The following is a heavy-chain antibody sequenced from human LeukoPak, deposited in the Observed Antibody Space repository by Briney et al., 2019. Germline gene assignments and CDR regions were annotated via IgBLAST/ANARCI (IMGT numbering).Heavy chain of an antibody. Sequence: GGSLRLSCAASGFTFSSYWMSGVRQAPGKGVEWVANIKQDGSEKYYVDSVKGRFTISRDNAKNSLYLQMNSLRAEDTAMYYCASGLWFGELWGQGTLVTVSS. V-gene: IGHV3-7*01. CDR1: GFTFSSYW. CDR2: IKQDGSEK. D-gene: IGHD3-10*01. J-gene: IGHJ4*02. CDR3: ASGLWFGEL.